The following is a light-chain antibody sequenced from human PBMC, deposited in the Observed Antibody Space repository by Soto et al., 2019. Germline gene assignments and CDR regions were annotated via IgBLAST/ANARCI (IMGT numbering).Light chain of an antibody. J-gene: IGKJ4*01. CDR2: DAS. CDR1: QSVSSY. CDR3: QPRRNWPPT. V-gene: IGKV3-11*01. Sequence: VGTQCTATRAWAPGERATVSCRASQSVSSYLAWYQQKPGQAPRLLIYDASNRATGIPARFSGSGSGTDFTLTISSLEPEDFAVYYCQPRRNWPPTFGGGTKVDIK.